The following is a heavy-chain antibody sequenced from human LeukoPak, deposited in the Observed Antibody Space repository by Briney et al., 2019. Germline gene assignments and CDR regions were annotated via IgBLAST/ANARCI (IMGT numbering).Heavy chain of an antibody. D-gene: IGHD6-13*01. Sequence: SQTLSLTCTVSGGSISSCGYYWSWIRQHPGKGLEWIGYIYYSGSTYYNPSLKSRVTISVDTSKNQFSLKLSSVTAADTAVYYCATIAAAGTGAFDYWGQGTLVTVSS. CDR1: GGSISSCGYY. J-gene: IGHJ4*02. CDR3: ATIAAAGTGAFDY. CDR2: IYYSGST. V-gene: IGHV4-31*03.